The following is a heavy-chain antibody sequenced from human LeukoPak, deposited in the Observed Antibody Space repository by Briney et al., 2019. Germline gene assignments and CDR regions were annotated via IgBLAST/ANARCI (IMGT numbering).Heavy chain of an antibody. J-gene: IGHJ4*02. Sequence: GGSLRLSCAASGFTFSSYEMNWVRQAPGKGLEWVSYISSSSMYIYYADSVKGRFTISRDNAKNSLYLQMNSLRAEDTAMYYCARTLGSSSWYYFDYWGQGTLVTVSS. D-gene: IGHD6-13*01. V-gene: IGHV3-21*05. CDR2: ISSSSMYI. CDR1: GFTFSSYE. CDR3: ARTLGSSSWYYFDY.